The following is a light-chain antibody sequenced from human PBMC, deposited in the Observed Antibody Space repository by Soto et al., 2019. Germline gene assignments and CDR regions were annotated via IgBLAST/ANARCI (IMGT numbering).Light chain of an antibody. CDR1: QSVSNNY. V-gene: IGKV3D-20*02. J-gene: IGKJ4*01. CDR3: QQCKDWPLT. CDR2: GAS. Sequence: EIVLTQSPGTLSLSPVERATLSCRASQSVSNNYLAWYQQKPGQAPRLLIYGASNRATGIPDRFSGSGSGTDFTLIISRLEPEDFAVYYCQQCKDWPLTCGGGTKGDIK.